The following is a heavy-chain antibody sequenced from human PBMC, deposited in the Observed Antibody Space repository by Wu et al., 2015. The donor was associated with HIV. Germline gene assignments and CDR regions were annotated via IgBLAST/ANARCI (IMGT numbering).Heavy chain of an antibody. D-gene: IGHD5-12*01. Sequence: QVQLVQSGAEVKKPGSSVKVSCKASGGTFSSYAITWVRQAPGQGLEWMGGIIPIFGTANYAQKFQGRVTITTDESTSTAYMELSSLRFEDTAVYYCARDPGRGYSGPYGMDVWGQGTTVTVSS. J-gene: IGHJ6*02. CDR3: ARDPGRGYSGPYGMDV. CDR2: IIPIFGTA. CDR1: GGTFSSYA. V-gene: IGHV1-69*05.